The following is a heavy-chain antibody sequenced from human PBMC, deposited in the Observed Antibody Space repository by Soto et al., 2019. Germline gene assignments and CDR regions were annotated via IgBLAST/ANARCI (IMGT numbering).Heavy chain of an antibody. CDR2: ISSSGVNT. CDR1: GFTFSSYA. J-gene: IGHJ4*02. V-gene: IGHV3-23*01. D-gene: IGHD3-22*01. CDR3: AKGGYYFDSSGYFDY. Sequence: HPGGSLRLSCVASGFTFSSYAMSWVRQAPGKGLEWVSAISSSGVNTYNADSVKGRFTISRDNSKKMLYLQMNSLRAEDTAVYYCAKGGYYFDSSGYFDYWGLGTLVTVSS.